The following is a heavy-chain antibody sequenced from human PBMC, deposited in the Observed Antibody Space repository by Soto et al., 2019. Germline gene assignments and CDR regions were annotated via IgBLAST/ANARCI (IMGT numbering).Heavy chain of an antibody. V-gene: IGHV3-13*01. Sequence: GSLRLSCAASGFTFSSYDMHWVRQATGKGLEWVSAIGTAGDTYYPGSVKGRFTISRENAKNSLYLQMNSLRAEDTAVYYCARVEESLGDPKLGMDVWGQGTTVTVSS. CDR2: IGTAGDT. D-gene: IGHD2-21*02. CDR1: GFTFSSYD. CDR3: ARVEESLGDPKLGMDV. J-gene: IGHJ6*02.